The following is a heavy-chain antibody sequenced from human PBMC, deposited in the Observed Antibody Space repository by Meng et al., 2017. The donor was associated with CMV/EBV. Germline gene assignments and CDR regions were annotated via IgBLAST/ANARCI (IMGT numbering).Heavy chain of an antibody. V-gene: IGHV4-4*07. D-gene: IGHD3-22*01. CDR1: GGSISSYY. Sequence: QVRLQESCPGLGKPWATPSLPCTVSGGSISSYYWSWIRQPAGKGLEWIGRIYTSGSTNYNPSLKSRVTMSVDTSKNQFSLKLSSVTAADTAVYYCARGGLYYYDSSGHFDYWGQGTLVTVSS. CDR3: ARGGLYYYDSSGHFDY. CDR2: IYTSGST. J-gene: IGHJ4*02.